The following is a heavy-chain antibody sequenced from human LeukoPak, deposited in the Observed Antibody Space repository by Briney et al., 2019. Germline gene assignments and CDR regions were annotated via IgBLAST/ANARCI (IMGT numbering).Heavy chain of an antibody. CDR2: IRESGDIT. CDR3: VRRLGYCGSSTCPPADY. CDR1: GFTFRTYT. D-gene: IGHD2-2*01. Sequence: GGSLRLSCAASGFTFRTYTLGWVRQAPGKELEWVSAIRESGDITHYADSVRGRFTISRDNSKNTLYFQMNSLRVEDTAVYYCVRRLGYCGSSTCPPADYWGQGTLVTVSS. J-gene: IGHJ4*02. V-gene: IGHV3-23*01.